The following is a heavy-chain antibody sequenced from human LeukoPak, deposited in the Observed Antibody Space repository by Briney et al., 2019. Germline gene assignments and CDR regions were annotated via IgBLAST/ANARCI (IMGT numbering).Heavy chain of an antibody. CDR3: ARITYYYDSSGYHEGSYMDV. D-gene: IGHD3-22*01. Sequence: SETLSLTCAVYGGSFSGYYWSWIRQPPGKGLEWIGEINHSGSTNYNPSLKSRVTISVDTSKNQFSLKLSSVTAADTAVYYCARITYYYDSSGYHEGSYMDVWGKGTTVTVSS. V-gene: IGHV4-34*01. CDR1: GGSFSGYY. CDR2: INHSGST. J-gene: IGHJ6*03.